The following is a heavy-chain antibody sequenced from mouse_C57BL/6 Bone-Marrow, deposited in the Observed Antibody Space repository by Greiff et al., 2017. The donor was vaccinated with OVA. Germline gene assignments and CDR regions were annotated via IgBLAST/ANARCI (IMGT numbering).Heavy chain of an antibody. V-gene: IGHV1-61*01. CDR3: ARSLRRLTGTGAMDY. D-gene: IGHD1-2*01. J-gene: IGHJ4*01. CDR2: IYPSDSET. CDR1: GYTFTSYW. Sequence: VQLQQPGAELVRPGSSVKLSCKASGYTFTSYWMDWVKQRPGQGLEWIGNIYPSDSETHYNQKFKDKATLTVDKSSSTAYMQLSSLTSDNSAVYDCARSLRRLTGTGAMDYWGQGTSVTVSS.